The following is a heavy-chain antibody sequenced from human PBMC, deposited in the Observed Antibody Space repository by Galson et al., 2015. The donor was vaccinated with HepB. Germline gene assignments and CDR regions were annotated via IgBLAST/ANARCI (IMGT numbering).Heavy chain of an antibody. V-gene: IGHV4-39*01. CDR1: GGSISSSSYY. CDR3: LWMGGRGMDV. Sequence: SETLSLTCTVSGGSISSSSYYWGWIRQPPGKGLEWIGSIYYSGSTYYNPSLKSRVTISVDTSKNQFSLKLSSVTAADTAVYYCLWMGGRGMDVWGQGTTVTVSS. D-gene: IGHD1-26*01. J-gene: IGHJ6*02. CDR2: IYYSGST.